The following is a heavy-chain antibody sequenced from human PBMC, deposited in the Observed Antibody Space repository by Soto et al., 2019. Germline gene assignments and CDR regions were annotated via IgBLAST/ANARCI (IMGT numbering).Heavy chain of an antibody. J-gene: IGHJ4*02. CDR2: ISSSSSTI. Sequence: GGSLRLSCAASGFTFSSYSMNWVRQAPGKGLEWVSYISSSSSTIYYADSVKGRFTISRDNAKNSLYLQMNSLRDEDTAVYYCARNAVWFGELLILGYYFDYWGQGTLVTVSS. CDR1: GFTFSSYS. V-gene: IGHV3-48*02. CDR3: ARNAVWFGELLILGYYFDY. D-gene: IGHD3-10*01.